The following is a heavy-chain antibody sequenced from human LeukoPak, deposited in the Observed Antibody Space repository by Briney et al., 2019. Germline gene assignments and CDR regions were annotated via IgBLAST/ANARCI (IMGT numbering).Heavy chain of an antibody. CDR1: GFTFSDYY. V-gene: IGHV3-11*04. CDR2: ISSSGSTI. Sequence: PGGSLRLSCAASGFTFSDYYMSWIRQAPGKGLEWVSYISSSGSTIYYADSVKGRFTISRDNSKNTLYLQMNSLRAEDTAVYYCARPEDTAIFSLTGGFDYWGQGTLVTVSS. J-gene: IGHJ4*02. D-gene: IGHD2-21*02. CDR3: ARPEDTAIFSLTGGFDY.